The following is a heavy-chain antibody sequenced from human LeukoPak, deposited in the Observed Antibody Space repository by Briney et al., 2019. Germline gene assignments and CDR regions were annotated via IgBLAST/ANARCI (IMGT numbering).Heavy chain of an antibody. V-gene: IGHV4-34*01. CDR1: GGSFSGNY. D-gene: IGHD1-26*01. Sequence: PSETLSLTCAAYGGSFSGNYWSWVRQPPGMGLEWIGEINYRGSTNYNPSLKSRVTISVDTSKNQFSLKVNSVTAADTAVYYCARVPESVGINYFDSWGQGTLVTVSS. CDR2: INYRGST. J-gene: IGHJ4*02. CDR3: ARVPESVGINYFDS.